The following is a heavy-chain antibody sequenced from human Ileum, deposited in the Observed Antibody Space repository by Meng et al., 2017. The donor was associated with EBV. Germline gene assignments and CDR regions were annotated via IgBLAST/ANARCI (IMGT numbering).Heavy chain of an antibody. J-gene: IGHJ4*02. V-gene: IGHV4-30-4*01. Sequence: QVQPEESGPGLMKPDPPVPVTCTASGGSFSRCDICWSRMRQPQRNGLVWIGYIYFSRTTYDHPSLSSRVTIAVDSSKNHFTLKLRLGTAADTAEYYGGREGRRHQVWVSVYWGQGNLVTVSS. CDR2: IYFSRTT. CDR1: GGSFSRCDIC. CDR3: GREGRRHQVWVSVY. D-gene: IGHD3-16*01.